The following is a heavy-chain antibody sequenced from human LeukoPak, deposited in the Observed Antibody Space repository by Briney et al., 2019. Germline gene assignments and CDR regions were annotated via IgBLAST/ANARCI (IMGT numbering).Heavy chain of an antibody. Sequence: PGGSLRLSCAVSGFTFSSYWMNWVRQAPGKGLEWVASIRQDGNEKSYAESVKGRFTISRDNTKDSLYLQIDSLRAEDTAMYFCARDGTAPGLYFDLWGQGTLVTVSS. J-gene: IGHJ4*01. CDR3: ARDGTAPGLYFDL. D-gene: IGHD6-13*01. CDR2: IRQDGNEK. CDR1: GFTFSSYW. V-gene: IGHV3-7*01.